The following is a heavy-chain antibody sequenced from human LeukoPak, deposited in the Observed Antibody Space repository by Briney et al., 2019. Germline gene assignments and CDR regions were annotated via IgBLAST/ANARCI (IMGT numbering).Heavy chain of an antibody. Sequence: GASVKVSCKASGYTFTSYDINWVRQATGQGLEWMGWMNPNSGNTGYAQKFQGRVTMTRNTSISTAYMELSSLRSEDTAVYYCARDLLRTPLRLATMVRGVIITLGYWGQGTLVTVSS. CDR2: MNPNSGNT. D-gene: IGHD3-10*01. V-gene: IGHV1-8*01. J-gene: IGHJ4*02. CDR3: ARDLLRTPLRLATMVRGVIITLGY. CDR1: GYTFTSYD.